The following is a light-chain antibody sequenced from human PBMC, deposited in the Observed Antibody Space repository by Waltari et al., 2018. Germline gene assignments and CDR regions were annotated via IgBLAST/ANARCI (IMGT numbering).Light chain of an antibody. V-gene: IGLV2-14*01. CDR2: EVS. CDR1: SSDVGGYNS. Sequence: QSALTQPASVSGSPGQSITISCTGTSSDVGGYNSVSWYQQPPGKAPKLMIYEVSNRPSGVSNRFSGSKSGNTASLTISGLQADDEADYYCSSYSTSGTRLFGGGTKVTVL. CDR3: SSYSTSGTRL. J-gene: IGLJ2*01.